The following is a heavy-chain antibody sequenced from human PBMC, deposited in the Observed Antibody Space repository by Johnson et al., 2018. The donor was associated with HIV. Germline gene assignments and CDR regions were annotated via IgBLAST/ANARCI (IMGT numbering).Heavy chain of an antibody. Sequence: VQLVESGGGLVKPGGSLRLSCAASGFTFSSYAMHWVRPAPGKGLEYVSAISSNGGSTYYANSVKGRFTISRDNSKNTLYLQMGSLRAEDMAVYYCARADEWELVGRGYAFDIWGQGTMVTVSS. CDR2: ISSNGGST. D-gene: IGHD1-26*01. CDR1: GFTFSSYA. J-gene: IGHJ3*02. CDR3: ARADEWELVGRGYAFDI. V-gene: IGHV3-64*01.